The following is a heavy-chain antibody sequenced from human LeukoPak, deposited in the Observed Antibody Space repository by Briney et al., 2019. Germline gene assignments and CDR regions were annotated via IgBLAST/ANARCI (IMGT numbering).Heavy chain of an antibody. D-gene: IGHD3-10*01. CDR2: TNPNSGGT. V-gene: IGHV1-2*02. CDR3: ARGGSGSYFSWLDP. Sequence: ASVKVSCKASGYTFTGYYIHWVRQAPGQGLECVGWTNPNSGGTNYAQKFQGRVTMTRDTSISTAYMELSRLRSDDTAVYYCARGGSGSYFSWLDPWGQGTLVTVSS. CDR1: GYTFTGYY. J-gene: IGHJ5*02.